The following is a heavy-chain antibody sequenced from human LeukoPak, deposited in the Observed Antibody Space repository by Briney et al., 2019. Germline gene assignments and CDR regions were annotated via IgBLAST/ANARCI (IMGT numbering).Heavy chain of an antibody. V-gene: IGHV4-59*01. CDR2: IYYGGST. Sequence: SETLSLTCTVSGGSISGYYWSWIRQPPRKGLEWIGNIYYGGSTNYNPSLKSRVSISVDTSKKQFSLKLSSATAADTAVYFCARDGRGTSSSWSFDYWGQGTLITVSS. CDR3: ARDGRGTSSSWSFDY. J-gene: IGHJ4*02. D-gene: IGHD6-13*01. CDR1: GGSISGYY.